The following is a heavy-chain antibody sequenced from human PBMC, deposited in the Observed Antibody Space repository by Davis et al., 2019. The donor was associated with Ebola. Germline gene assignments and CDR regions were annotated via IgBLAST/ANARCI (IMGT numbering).Heavy chain of an antibody. CDR3: ARSKQNYYDSTGYYYALNWFDP. J-gene: IGHJ5*02. V-gene: IGHV1-18*01. CDR2: ISGNNGNT. D-gene: IGHD3-22*01. Sequence: ASVKVSCKASDYTFNNYDITWVRQAPGQGLEWMGWISGNNGNTNYAQKLQGRVTLTTDPSTSTAYMELRSLGSDDTAVYYSARSKQNYYDSTGYYYALNWFDPWGHGTLVTVSS. CDR1: DYTFNNYD.